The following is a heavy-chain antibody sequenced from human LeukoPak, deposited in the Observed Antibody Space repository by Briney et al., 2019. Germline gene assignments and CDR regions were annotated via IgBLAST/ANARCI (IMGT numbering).Heavy chain of an antibody. CDR2: MNPNSGNT. CDR3: ARVTGYFYYYMDV. Sequence: ASVKVSCKASGYTFTSYGISWVRQAPGQGLEWMGWMNPNSGNTGYAQKFQGRVTITRNTSISTAYMELSSLRSEDTAVYYCARVTGYFYYYMDVWGKGTTVTVSS. J-gene: IGHJ6*03. D-gene: IGHD1-14*01. V-gene: IGHV1-8*03. CDR1: GYTFTSYG.